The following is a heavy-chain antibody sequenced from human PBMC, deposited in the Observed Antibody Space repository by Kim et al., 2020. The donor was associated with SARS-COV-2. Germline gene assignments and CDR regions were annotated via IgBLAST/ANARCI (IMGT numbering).Heavy chain of an antibody. CDR3: VRDQGTGTPFDY. CDR1: GFTFSSYW. CDR2: IKSDGTST. Sequence: GGSLRLSCVASGFTFSSYWMHWVRQAPGKGLVWVSVIKSDGTSTSYADSVKGRFTIARDNVRNTLYLQMNSLRAEDTAVYYCVRDQGTGTPFDYWGQGTLVTVSS. D-gene: IGHD1-1*01. J-gene: IGHJ4*02. V-gene: IGHV3-74*01.